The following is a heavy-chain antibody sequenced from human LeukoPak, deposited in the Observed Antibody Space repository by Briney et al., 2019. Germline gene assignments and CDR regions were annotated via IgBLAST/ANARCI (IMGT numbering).Heavy chain of an antibody. J-gene: IGHJ4*02. CDR3: AKTPYNDFWCASYQDS. V-gene: IGHV3-23*01. Sequence: GGSLRLSCAASGFTFSSYAMSWVRQAPGEGLEWVSAISGRGGSTYYADSVKGRFTISRDNSINTLYLQMNNLRAEDTAVFYCAKTPYNDFWCASYQDSWGQGTLVTVSS. CDR1: GFTFSSYA. CDR2: ISGRGGST. D-gene: IGHD3-3*01.